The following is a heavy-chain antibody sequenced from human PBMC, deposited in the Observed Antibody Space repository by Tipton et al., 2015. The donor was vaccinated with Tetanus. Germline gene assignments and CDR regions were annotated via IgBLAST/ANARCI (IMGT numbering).Heavy chain of an antibody. Sequence: LRLSCTVSGGSISSYYWSWIRQPAGKGLEWIGRIYTSGSTNYTPPLKSRVTMSVDTSKNQFSLKLSSVTAADTAVYYCARVGYYYGSGSYSDAFDIWGQGTMVTVSS. CDR3: ARVGYYYGSGSYSDAFDI. D-gene: IGHD3-10*01. CDR1: GGSISSYY. CDR2: IYTSGST. J-gene: IGHJ3*02. V-gene: IGHV4-4*07.